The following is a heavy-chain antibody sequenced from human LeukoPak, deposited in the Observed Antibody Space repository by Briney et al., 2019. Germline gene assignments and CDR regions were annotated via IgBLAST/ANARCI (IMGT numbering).Heavy chain of an antibody. CDR2: ISSSSSYI. V-gene: IGHV3-21*01. J-gene: IGHJ6*02. D-gene: IGHD4-17*01. CDR3: AKDIGSLRPYYYYGMDV. Sequence: AGGSLRLSCAASGFTFSSYSMNWVRQAPGKGLEWVSSISSSSSYIYYADSVKGRFTISRDNAKNSLYLQMNSLRAEDTAVYYCAKDIGSLRPYYYYGMDVWGQGTTVTVSS. CDR1: GFTFSSYS.